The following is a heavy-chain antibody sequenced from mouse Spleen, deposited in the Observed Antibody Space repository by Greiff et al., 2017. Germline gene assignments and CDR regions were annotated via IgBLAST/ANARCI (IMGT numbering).Heavy chain of an antibody. CDR1: GFTFSSYY. D-gene: IGHD1-1*01. CDR3: ARDRDYDGSYFWFAY. J-gene: IGHJ3*01. Sequence: VQLVESGGGLVKPGGSLKLSCAASGFTFSSYYMSWVRQTPEKRLEWVATISNSGGSTYYPDSVKDRFTISRDNAKNTLYLQMSSLNSEDTAVYYCARDRDYDGSYFWFAYWGQGTLVTVSA. V-gene: IGHV5-12-1*01. CDR2: ISNSGGST.